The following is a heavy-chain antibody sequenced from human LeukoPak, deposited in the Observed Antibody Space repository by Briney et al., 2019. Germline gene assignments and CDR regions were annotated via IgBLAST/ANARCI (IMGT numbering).Heavy chain of an antibody. D-gene: IGHD5/OR15-5a*01. J-gene: IGHJ4*02. V-gene: IGHV6-1*01. CDR3: GQGCLKTDIEY. Sequence: SQTLSLTCVNSRDCVSGISGTWNWIRQSPSRGLEWLGRTYYKSKWYNDYAVSVKSRITINPDTSNNQFSLQLDSVSPEDIGVSCYGQGCLKTDIEYWGQGTLVTVSS. CDR2: TYYKSKWYN. CDR1: RDCVSGISGT.